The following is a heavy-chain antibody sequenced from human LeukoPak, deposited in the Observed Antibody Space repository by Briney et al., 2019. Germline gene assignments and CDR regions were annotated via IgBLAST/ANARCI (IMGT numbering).Heavy chain of an antibody. CDR1: GGSISSSSYY. CDR3: ARDRGVVLRLAFDI. V-gene: IGHV4-39*07. CDR2: IYYSGST. J-gene: IGHJ3*02. D-gene: IGHD2-15*01. Sequence: PSETLSLTCTVSGGSISSSSYYWGWIRQPPGKGLEWIGSIYYSGSTYYNPSLKSRVTISVDTSKNQFSLNLNSVTAADTAVYYCARDRGVVLRLAFDIWGQGTMVTVSS.